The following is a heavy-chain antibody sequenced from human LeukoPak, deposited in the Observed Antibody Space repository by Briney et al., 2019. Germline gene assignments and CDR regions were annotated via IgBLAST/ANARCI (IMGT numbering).Heavy chain of an antibody. CDR2: IKEDGSEK. D-gene: IGHD5-18*01. V-gene: IGHV3-7*01. CDR3: ARAGYRYAYDY. Sequence: PGGSLRLPCAASGFTFRTYWITWVRQAPGERLEWVANIKEDGSEKYYVDSVKGRFTISRDNVKNSLYLQMNSLRAEDTAVYYCARAGYRYAYDYWGQGTLVTVSS. J-gene: IGHJ4*02. CDR1: GFTFRTYW.